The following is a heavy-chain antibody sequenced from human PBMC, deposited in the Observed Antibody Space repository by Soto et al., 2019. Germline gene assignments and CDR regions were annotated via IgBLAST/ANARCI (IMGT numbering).Heavy chain of an antibody. CDR2: IYYSGTT. Sequence: SETLSLTCTVSGGSIGTYYWSWIRQSPGKGLEWIANIYYSGTTSYNLSLKSQVTISMDTSKNQFSLTLSSVTAADTAVYYCARDSTDHWFDPWGQGMLVTVSS. CDR3: ARDSTDHWFDP. CDR1: GGSIGTYY. J-gene: IGHJ5*02. V-gene: IGHV4-59*01.